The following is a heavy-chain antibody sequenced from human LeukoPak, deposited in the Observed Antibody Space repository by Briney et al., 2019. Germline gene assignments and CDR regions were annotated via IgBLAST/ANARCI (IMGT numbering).Heavy chain of an antibody. Sequence: SETLSLTCTVSGYSISSGYYWGWIRQPPGKGLEWIGSIYHSGSTYYNPSLKSRVTISVDTSKNQFSLKLSSVTAADTAVYYCARVQAPIIVGATSGWFDPWGQGTLVTVSS. V-gene: IGHV4-38-2*02. CDR3: ARVQAPIIVGATSGWFDP. CDR1: GYSISSGYY. J-gene: IGHJ5*02. D-gene: IGHD1-26*01. CDR2: IYHSGST.